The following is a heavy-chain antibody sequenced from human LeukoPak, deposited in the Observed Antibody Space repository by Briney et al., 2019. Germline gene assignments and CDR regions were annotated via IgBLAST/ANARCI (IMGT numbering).Heavy chain of an antibody. CDR1: GYTFTGYY. Sequence: ASVKVSCTASGYTFTGYYIHWVRQAPDQGLEWMGWINPNSGGTNYAQKFQGRVTMTRDTSISTAYMELSRLRSGDTAVYYCAREKNRSLGYSYGLGYWGQGTLVTVSS. V-gene: IGHV1-2*02. J-gene: IGHJ4*02. CDR2: INPNSGGT. D-gene: IGHD5-18*01. CDR3: AREKNRSLGYSYGLGY.